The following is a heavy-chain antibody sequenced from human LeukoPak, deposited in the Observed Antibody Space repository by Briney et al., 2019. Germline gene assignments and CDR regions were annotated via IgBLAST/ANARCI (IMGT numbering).Heavy chain of an antibody. J-gene: IGHJ4*02. Sequence: PGGSLRLSCAASGFTFSRYPMSWVRQAPGKGLEWVSAISGSGGATYYADSVKGRFTISRDHSRNTLYLQMNSLGAEDTAVYYCGRSQEDDNSGYYYSNFDYWGQGTLVTVSS. V-gene: IGHV3-23*01. CDR2: ISGSGGAT. CDR1: GFTFSRYP. CDR3: GRSQEDDNSGYYYSNFDY. D-gene: IGHD3-22*01.